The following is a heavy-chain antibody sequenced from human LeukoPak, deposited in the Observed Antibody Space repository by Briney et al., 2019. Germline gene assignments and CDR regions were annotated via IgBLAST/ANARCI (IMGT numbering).Heavy chain of an antibody. J-gene: IGHJ3*02. Sequence: GGSLRLSCVASGFTFTNYWMTWVRQAPGKVLEWVANMKQDGREKYYVDSVKGRFTISRDNAKNSLYLQMNSLRDEDTAVYYCARRSAARDAFDIWGQGTMVTVSS. CDR1: GFTFTNYW. D-gene: IGHD6-6*01. CDR2: MKQDGREK. CDR3: ARRSAARDAFDI. V-gene: IGHV3-7*01.